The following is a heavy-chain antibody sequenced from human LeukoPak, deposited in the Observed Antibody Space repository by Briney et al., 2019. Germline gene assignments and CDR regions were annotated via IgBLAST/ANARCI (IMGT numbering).Heavy chain of an antibody. D-gene: IGHD2-15*01. CDR1: GFTFSNHW. CDR3: ARTGSGGDLDI. CDR2: INGDGTST. J-gene: IGHJ3*02. V-gene: IGHV3-74*01. Sequence: GGSLRLSCAASGFTFSNHWLHWVRQAPGKGLVWVSRINGDGTSTIYADSVKGRSTISRDNAKSTVYLQMNSLRAEDTAVYYCARTGSGGDLDIWGQGTMVTVSS.